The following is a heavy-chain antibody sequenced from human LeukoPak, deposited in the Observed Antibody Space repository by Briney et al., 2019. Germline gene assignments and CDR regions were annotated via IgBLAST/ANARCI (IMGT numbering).Heavy chain of an antibody. CDR2: IASDASST. D-gene: IGHD1-26*01. J-gene: IGHJ4*02. V-gene: IGHV3-74*01. Sequence: QTGGSLRLSCAASGFTFSSYWMNWVRQAPGKGLVWVSRIASDASSTTYADSVKGRFTISRDNSKNALSLQMNSLRDEDTAVYYCATSGNYYLKYWGQGTLVTVSS. CDR1: GFTFSSYW. CDR3: ATSGNYYLKY.